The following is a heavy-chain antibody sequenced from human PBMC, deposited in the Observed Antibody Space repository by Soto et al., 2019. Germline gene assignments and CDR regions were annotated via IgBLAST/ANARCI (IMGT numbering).Heavy chain of an antibody. J-gene: IGHJ5*02. CDR3: ARGRYFDFTNNWFDP. D-gene: IGHD3-9*01. CDR2: ISSNGGST. Sequence: PGGSLRLSCAASGFTFSSYAMHWVRQAPGKGLEYVSAISSNGGSTYYANSVKGRFTISRDNSKNTLYLQMGSLRAEDIAVYYCARGRYFDFTNNWFDPWGQGTLVTVSS. V-gene: IGHV3-64*01. CDR1: GFTFSSYA.